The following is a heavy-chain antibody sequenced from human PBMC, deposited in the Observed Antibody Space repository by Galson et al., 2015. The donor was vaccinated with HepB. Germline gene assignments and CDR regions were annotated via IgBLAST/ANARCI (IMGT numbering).Heavy chain of an antibody. Sequence: PALVKPTQTLTLTCTFSGFSLSTSGMCVSWIRQPPGKALEWLARIDWDDDKYYSTSLKTRLTISKDTSKNQVVLTMTNMDPVDTATYYCARKCIAVAGNDAFDIWGQGTMVTVSS. D-gene: IGHD6-19*01. CDR3: ARKCIAVAGNDAFDI. V-gene: IGHV2-70*11. CDR2: IDWDDDK. CDR1: GFSLSTSGMC. J-gene: IGHJ3*02.